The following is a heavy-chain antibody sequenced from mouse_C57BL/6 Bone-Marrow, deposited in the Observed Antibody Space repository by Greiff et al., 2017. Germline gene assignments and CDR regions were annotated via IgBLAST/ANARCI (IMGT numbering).Heavy chain of an antibody. J-gene: IGHJ4*01. CDR2: IHPSDSDT. D-gene: IGHD1-1*01. Sequence: VKLQQPGAELVKPGASVKVSCKASGYTFTSYWMHWVKQRPGQGLEWIGRIHPSDSDTNYNQKFKGKATLTVDTSSSTAYMQLSSLTSEDSAVYYCAIEGVYYYARYYAMDYWGQGTSVTVSS. V-gene: IGHV1-74*01. CDR1: GYTFTSYW. CDR3: AIEGVYYYARYYAMDY.